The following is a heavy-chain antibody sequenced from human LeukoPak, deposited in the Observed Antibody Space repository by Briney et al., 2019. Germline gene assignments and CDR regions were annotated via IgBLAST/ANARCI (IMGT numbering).Heavy chain of an antibody. CDR2: IKRDGSEK. J-gene: IGHJ4*02. CDR3: ARRDIGDY. D-gene: IGHD2-15*01. V-gene: IGHV3-7*03. Sequence: PGGSLRLSCVGSGFTFSDYWMTWVRQAPGKGLEWVANIKRDGSEKYYVDSVKGRFTISRDNAKNSVYLQMNSLRAEDTAMYYCARRDIGDYWGQGTLVTVSS. CDR1: GFTFSDYW.